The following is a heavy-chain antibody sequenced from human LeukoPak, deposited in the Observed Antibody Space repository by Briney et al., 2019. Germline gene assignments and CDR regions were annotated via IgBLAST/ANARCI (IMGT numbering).Heavy chain of an antibody. CDR3: ARGMGYAFDI. V-gene: IGHV3-48*04. J-gene: IGHJ3*02. D-gene: IGHD3-16*01. Sequence: GGSLGLSCAASEFTFSTYSMNWVRQAPGKGLEWVSYISSGSSTIYYADSVKGRFTISRDNAKNSLYLQMNSLRAEDTAVYYCARGMGYAFDIWGQGTMVTVSS. CDR2: ISSGSSTI. CDR1: EFTFSTYS.